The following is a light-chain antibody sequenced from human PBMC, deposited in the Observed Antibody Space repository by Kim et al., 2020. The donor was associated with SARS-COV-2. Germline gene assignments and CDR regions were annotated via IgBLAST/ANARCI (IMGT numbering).Light chain of an antibody. CDR1: QDIGND. J-gene: IGKJ1*01. CDR3: LQDYNYPWT. V-gene: IGKV1-6*01. Sequence: ASVGDRFTVTCRSSQDIGNDLSWYQQKPGKAPNLLIYAASSLQAGVPSRFSGSRSGTDFTLTISSLQPEDFATYYCLQDYNYPWTFGQGTKVDIK. CDR2: AAS.